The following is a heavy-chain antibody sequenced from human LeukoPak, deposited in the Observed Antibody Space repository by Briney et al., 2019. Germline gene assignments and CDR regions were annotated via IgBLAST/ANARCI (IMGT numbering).Heavy chain of an antibody. CDR1: GGTFSNYA. CDR3: ARGDYDYGDYVLCY. Sequence: ASVKVSCKASGGTFSNYAISWVRQAPGQGLEWMGGIIPIFGTANYAQKFQGRVTITADKSTSTAYMELSSLRSEDAAVYYCARGDYDYGDYVLCYWGQGTLVTVSS. J-gene: IGHJ4*02. V-gene: IGHV1-69*06. CDR2: IIPIFGTA. D-gene: IGHD4-17*01.